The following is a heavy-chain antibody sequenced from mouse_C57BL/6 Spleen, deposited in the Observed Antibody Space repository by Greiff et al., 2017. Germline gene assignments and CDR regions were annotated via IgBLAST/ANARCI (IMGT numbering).Heavy chain of an antibody. Sequence: EVNVVECGAELVRPGASVKLSCTASGFNIKDDYMHWVKQRPEQGLEWIGWIDPENGDTEYASKFQGKATITADTSSNTAYLQLSSLTSEDTAVYYCTTSDDYWGQGTSVTVSS. V-gene: IGHV14-4*01. CDR1: GFNIKDDY. CDR2: IDPENGDT. J-gene: IGHJ4*01. CDR3: TTSDDY.